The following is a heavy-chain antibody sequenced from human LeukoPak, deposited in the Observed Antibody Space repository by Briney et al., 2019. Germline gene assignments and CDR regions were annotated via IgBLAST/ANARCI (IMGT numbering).Heavy chain of an antibody. Sequence: GGSLRLSCAASGLTFSSYAMSWVRQAPGKGLEWVSAISGSGGSTYYADSVKGRFTISRDNSKNTLYLQMNSLRAEDTAVYYCAKDTTVTSGYFDYWGQGTLVTVSS. CDR2: ISGSGGST. CDR3: AKDTTVTSGYFDY. J-gene: IGHJ4*02. CDR1: GLTFSSYA. V-gene: IGHV3-23*01. D-gene: IGHD4-17*01.